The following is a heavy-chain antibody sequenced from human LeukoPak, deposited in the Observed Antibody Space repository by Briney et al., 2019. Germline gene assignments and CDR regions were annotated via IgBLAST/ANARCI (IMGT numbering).Heavy chain of an antibody. CDR1: GGSFNGYY. CDR3: ARGRIAALYYYYYYMDV. CDR2: INHSGST. Sequence: SETLSLTCAVYGGSFNGYYWSWIRQPPGKGLEWIGEINHSGSTNYNPSLKSRVAISVDTSKNQFSLKLSPVTAADTGVYYCARGRIAALYYYYYYMDVWGKGTTVTVSS. J-gene: IGHJ6*03. D-gene: IGHD6-13*01. V-gene: IGHV4-34*01.